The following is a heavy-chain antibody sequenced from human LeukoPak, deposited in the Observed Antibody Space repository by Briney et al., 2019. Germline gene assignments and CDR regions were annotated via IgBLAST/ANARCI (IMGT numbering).Heavy chain of an antibody. V-gene: IGHV1-69*13. CDR2: IIPIFGTA. CDR3: ARDLPDPQYYYDSSGPNAFDI. D-gene: IGHD3-22*01. Sequence: ASVKVSYKASGGTFSSYAISWVRQAPGQGLEWMGGIIPIFGTANCAQKFQGRVTITADESTSTAYMELSSLRSEDTAVYYCARDLPDPQYYYDSSGPNAFDIWGQGTMVTVSS. J-gene: IGHJ3*02. CDR1: GGTFSSYA.